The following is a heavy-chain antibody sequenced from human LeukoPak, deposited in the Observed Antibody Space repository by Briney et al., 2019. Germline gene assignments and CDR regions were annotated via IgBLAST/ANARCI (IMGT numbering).Heavy chain of an antibody. CDR1: GDSMNTFY. Sequence: SETLSLTCTVSGDSMNTFYWTWIRQPPGKGLECLGYIHSNGNTNYNPSLKSRVTISVDTSNNHFSLKLNSVTAADTAVYYCARVTENYGSGRRHNYYYYYMDVWGKGTTVTISS. CDR3: ARVTENYGSGRRHNYYYYYMDV. D-gene: IGHD3-10*01. V-gene: IGHV4-59*01. CDR2: IHSNGNT. J-gene: IGHJ6*03.